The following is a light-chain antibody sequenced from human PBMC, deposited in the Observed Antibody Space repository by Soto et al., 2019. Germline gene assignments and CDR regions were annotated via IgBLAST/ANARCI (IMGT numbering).Light chain of an antibody. J-gene: IGKJ2*01. CDR1: QSVSSN. V-gene: IGKV3-15*01. CDR3: QQYNNWPPMYT. Sequence: EIVMTQSPATLSVSPGERATLSCRASQSVSSNLAWYQQKPGQAPRLLIYGASTRATGIPARFSSSGSGTEFTLTISSLQSEDFAVYYCQQYNNWPPMYTLGQGTKVDIK. CDR2: GAS.